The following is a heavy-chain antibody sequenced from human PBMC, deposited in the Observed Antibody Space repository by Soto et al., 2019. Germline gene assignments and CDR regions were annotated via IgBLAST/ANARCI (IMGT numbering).Heavy chain of an antibody. CDR2: IYYSGTT. CDR1: GYSISSSNW. D-gene: IGHD2-21*01. Sequence: QVQLQESGPGLVKPSDTLSLTCAVSGYSISSSNWWGWIREPPGKGLEKIGYIYYSGTTYYNPSLNSRVTMSVDTSKIQFCLKLTSVTAVDTAVYYCPRREIQGPIHYWGQGTLVTVSS. V-gene: IGHV4-28*01. CDR3: PRREIQGPIHY. J-gene: IGHJ4*02.